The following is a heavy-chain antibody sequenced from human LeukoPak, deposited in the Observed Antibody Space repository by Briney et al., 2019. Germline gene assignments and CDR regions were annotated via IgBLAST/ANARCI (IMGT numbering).Heavy chain of an antibody. V-gene: IGHV4-39*07. CDR3: ARGHYYDSSGYYGY. Sequence: SSETLSLTCTVSGGSISSSSYYWGWIRQPPGKGLEWIGEINHSGSTNYNPSLKSRVTISVDTSKNQFSLKLSSVTAADTAVYYCARGHYYDSSGYYGYWGQGTLVTVSS. CDR1: GGSISSSSYY. CDR2: INHSGST. J-gene: IGHJ4*02. D-gene: IGHD3-22*01.